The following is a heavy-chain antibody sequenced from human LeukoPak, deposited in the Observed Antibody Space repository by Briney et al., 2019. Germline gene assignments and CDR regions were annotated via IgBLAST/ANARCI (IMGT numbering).Heavy chain of an antibody. J-gene: IGHJ5*02. CDR1: GFTFSSYA. CDR3: ARGKDPVAVTAPNWFDP. V-gene: IGHV3-30-3*01. CDR2: ISYDGSNK. Sequence: GGSLRLSCAASGFTFSSYAMHWVRQAPGKGLEWVAVISYDGSNKYYADSVKGRFTISRDNSKNTLYLQMNSLRSDDTAVYYCARGKDPVAVTAPNWFDPWGQGTLVTVSS. D-gene: IGHD4-11*01.